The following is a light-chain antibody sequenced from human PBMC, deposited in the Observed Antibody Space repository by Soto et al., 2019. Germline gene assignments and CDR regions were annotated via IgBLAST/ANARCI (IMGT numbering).Light chain of an antibody. CDR3: QQRSNWPLT. CDR1: QSVSSY. V-gene: IGKV3-11*01. J-gene: IGKJ4*01. Sequence: EIVLTQSPATLSLSPGERATLSCRASQSVSSYLAWYQQKPGQAPRLLIYDASNRATGIRARFSGSGSGTDFTLTISSLEPEDFAVYYCQQRSNWPLTFGGGTKV. CDR2: DAS.